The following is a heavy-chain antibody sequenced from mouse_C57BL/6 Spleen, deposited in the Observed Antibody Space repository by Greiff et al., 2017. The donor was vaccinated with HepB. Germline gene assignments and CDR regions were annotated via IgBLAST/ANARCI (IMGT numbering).Heavy chain of an antibody. D-gene: IGHD1-1*01. Sequence: VQLQQSGAELVRPGTSVKLSCKASGYTFTSYWMHWVKQRPGQGLEWIGVIDPSDSYTNYNQKFKGKATLTVDTSSSTAYMQLSSLTSEDSAVYYWASITTGSGYFDVWGTGTTVTVSS. CDR2: IDPSDSYT. V-gene: IGHV1-59*01. J-gene: IGHJ1*03. CDR1: GYTFTSYW. CDR3: ASITTGSGYFDV.